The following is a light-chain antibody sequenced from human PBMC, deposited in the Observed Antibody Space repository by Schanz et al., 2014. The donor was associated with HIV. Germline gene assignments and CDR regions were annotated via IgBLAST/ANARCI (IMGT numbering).Light chain of an antibody. CDR2: EVS. V-gene: IGLV2-8*01. Sequence: QYALTQPASVSGSPGQSITISCTGTSSDIGGDNYVYWYQQHPGKAPKLMLYEVSKRPSGVPDRFSCSKSGNTASLTVSGLQSEDEADYYCSSYAGSNNLVFGTGTKLTV. CDR1: SSDIGGDNY. J-gene: IGLJ1*01. CDR3: SSYAGSNNLV.